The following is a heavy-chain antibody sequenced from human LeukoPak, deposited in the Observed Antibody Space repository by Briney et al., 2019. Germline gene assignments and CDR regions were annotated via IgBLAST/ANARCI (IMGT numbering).Heavy chain of an antibody. CDR3: ARDIGATNYYGMDV. D-gene: IGHD1-26*01. CDR1: GFTFSSYA. CDR2: ITIGGGRT. V-gene: IGHV3-23*01. J-gene: IGHJ6*02. Sequence: GGSLRLSCEASGFTFSSYAMAWVRQAPGKGLEWVSSITIGGGRTYYADSVKGRFTISRDNAKNSLYLQMNSLRAEDTAVYYCARDIGATNYYGMDVWGQGTTVTVSS.